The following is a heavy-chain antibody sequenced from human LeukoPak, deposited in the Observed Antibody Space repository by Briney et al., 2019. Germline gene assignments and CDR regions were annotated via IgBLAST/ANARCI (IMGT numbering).Heavy chain of an antibody. Sequence: GRSLRLSCAASGFTFSSYGMHWVRQAPGEGLEWVAVISYDGSNKYYADSVKGRFTISRDNSKNTLYPQMNSLRAEDTAVYYCAKGVEVIFDYWGQGTLVTVSS. CDR1: GFTFSSYG. J-gene: IGHJ4*02. CDR3: AKGVEVIFDY. CDR2: ISYDGSNK. V-gene: IGHV3-30*18.